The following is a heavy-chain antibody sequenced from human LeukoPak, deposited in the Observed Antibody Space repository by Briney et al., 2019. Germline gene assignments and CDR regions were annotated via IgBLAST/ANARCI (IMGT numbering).Heavy chain of an antibody. CDR1: GFTVSGNY. V-gene: IGHV3-66*01. CDR2: ICSGDST. J-gene: IGHJ4*02. D-gene: IGHD5-24*01. Sequence: GGSLRLSCAASGFTVSGNYMSWVRQAPGKGLEWVSVICSGDSTYYADSVKGRFTISRDNSKNTLYLQMNSLRVEDTAVYYCARGRDGYNYFDYWGQGTLVTVSS. CDR3: ARGRDGYNYFDY.